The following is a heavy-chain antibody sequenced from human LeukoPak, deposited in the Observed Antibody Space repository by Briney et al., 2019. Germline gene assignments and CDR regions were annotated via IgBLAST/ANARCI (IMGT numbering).Heavy chain of an antibody. D-gene: IGHD2-2*01. CDR3: ARESSVVPAVRDLVQPTPFDY. CDR1: GGTFSSYA. J-gene: IGHJ4*02. CDR2: IIPIFGTA. Sequence: ASVKVSCKASGGTFSSYAISWVRQAPGQGLEWMGGIIPIFGTANYAQKFQGRVTITTDESTSTAYMELSSLRSEDTAVYYCARESSVVPAVRDLVQPTPFDYWGQGTLVTVSS. V-gene: IGHV1-69*05.